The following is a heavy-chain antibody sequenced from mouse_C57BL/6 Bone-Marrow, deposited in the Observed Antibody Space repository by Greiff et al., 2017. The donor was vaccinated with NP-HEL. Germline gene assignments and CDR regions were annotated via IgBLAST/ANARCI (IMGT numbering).Heavy chain of an antibody. V-gene: IGHV1-80*01. CDR1: GYAFSRYW. CDR2: IYPGDGDT. CDR3: ARCTNYFDY. J-gene: IGHJ2*01. Sequence: QVQLQQSGAELVKPGASVKISCKASGYAFSRYWMNWVKQRPGKGLEWIGQIYPGDGDTNYNGKFKGKATLTADKSSSTAYMQLSSLTSEDSAVYFCARCTNYFDYWGQGTTLTVSS.